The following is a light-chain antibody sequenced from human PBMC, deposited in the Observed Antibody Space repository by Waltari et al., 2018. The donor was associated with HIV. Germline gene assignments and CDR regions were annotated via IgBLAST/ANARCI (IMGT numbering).Light chain of an antibody. CDR3: QQYNIRPRGNT. J-gene: IGKJ2*01. CDR1: QSVVSN. V-gene: IGKV3-15*01. Sequence: DIVMTQSPATLSVSPGERVTLSGRASQSVVSNLAWYQQKLGQAPRLLIYDAATRAAEIPVRFSGSGSGTEFTLTIDSLQSEDFATYYCQQYNIRPRGNTFGQGTKLQIK. CDR2: DAA.